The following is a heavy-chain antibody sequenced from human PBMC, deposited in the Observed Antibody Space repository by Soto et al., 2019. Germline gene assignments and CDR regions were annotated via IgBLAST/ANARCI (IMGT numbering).Heavy chain of an antibody. CDR2: IKSKTDGGTT. CDR1: GFTFSNAW. J-gene: IGHJ3*02. Sequence: EVQLVESGGGLVKPGGSLRLSCAASGFTFSNAWMSWVRQAPGKGLEWVGRIKSKTDGGTTDYAAPVKGRFTISRDDSHNALSLHMNSLKTEDTAVYYCTRVYGDPRGGDAFDIWGQGTIVTVAS. V-gene: IGHV3-15*01. D-gene: IGHD4-17*01. CDR3: TRVYGDPRGGDAFDI.